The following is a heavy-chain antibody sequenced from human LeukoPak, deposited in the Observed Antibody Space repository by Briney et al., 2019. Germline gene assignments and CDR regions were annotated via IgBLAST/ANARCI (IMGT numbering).Heavy chain of an antibody. J-gene: IGHJ6*02. Sequence: SETLSLTCTVSGGSISSYYWSWIRQPPGKGLEWMGYIYYSGSTNYNPSLKSRVTISVDTSKNQFSLKLSSVTAADTAVYCCARVQNLVSSGYYYIRGATVDYYYYGMDVWGQGTTVTVSS. CDR3: ARVQNLVSSGYYYIRGATVDYYYYGMDV. CDR2: IYYSGST. D-gene: IGHD3-22*01. V-gene: IGHV4-59*01. CDR1: GGSISSYY.